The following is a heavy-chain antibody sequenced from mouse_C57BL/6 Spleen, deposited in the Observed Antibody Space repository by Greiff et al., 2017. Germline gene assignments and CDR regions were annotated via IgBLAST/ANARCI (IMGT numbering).Heavy chain of an antibody. CDR3: ARDSRSWFAY. V-gene: IGHV1-82*01. J-gene: IGHJ3*01. CDR1: GYAFSSSW. Sequence: QVQLKESGPELVKPGASVKISCKASGYAFSSSWMNWVKQRPGKGLEWIGRIYPGDGDTNYNGKFKGKATLTADKSSSTAYMQLSSLTSEDSAVYFCARDSRSWFAYWGQGTLVTVSA. CDR2: IYPGDGDT.